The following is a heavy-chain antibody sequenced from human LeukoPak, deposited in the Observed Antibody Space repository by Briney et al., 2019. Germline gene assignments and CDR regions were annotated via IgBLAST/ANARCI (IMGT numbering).Heavy chain of an antibody. CDR3: ARHLGLARGSNWLDP. CDR2: ISNSGTT. D-gene: IGHD3-16*01. V-gene: IGHV4-59*08. CDR1: VGSIGTHY. J-gene: IGHJ5*02. Sequence: SETLSLTCTVSVGSIGTHYCSWIRQPPGKGLEWIGYISNSGTTNYNPSLKSRLDMSVDTSKNQFPLKLSSVTAADTAVYYCARHLGLARGSNWLDPWGQGTLVIVSS.